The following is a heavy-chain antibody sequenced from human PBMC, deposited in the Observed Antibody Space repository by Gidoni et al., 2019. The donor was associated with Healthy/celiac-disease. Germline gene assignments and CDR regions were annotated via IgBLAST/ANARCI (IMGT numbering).Heavy chain of an antibody. Sequence: QVQLQQWGAGLLKPSETLSLTCAVYGGSFSGYYWSWIRQPPGKGLEWIGEINHSGSTNYNPSLKSRVTISVDTSKNQFSLKLSSVTAADTAVYYCARRFITMVRGVPGGWFDPWGQGTLVTVSS. CDR1: GGSFSGYY. CDR3: ARRFITMVRGVPGGWFDP. D-gene: IGHD3-10*01. CDR2: INHSGST. J-gene: IGHJ5*02. V-gene: IGHV4-34*01.